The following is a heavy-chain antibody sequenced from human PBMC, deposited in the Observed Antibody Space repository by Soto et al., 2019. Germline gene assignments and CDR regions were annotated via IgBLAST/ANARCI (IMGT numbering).Heavy chain of an antibody. CDR1: GGSISSSSYY. J-gene: IGHJ2*01. Sequence: QLQLQESGPGLVKPSETLSLTCTVSGGSISSSSYYWGWIRQPPGKGLEWIGSIYYSGSTYYNPSLKSRVTISVDTSKNQFSLKLSSVTAADTAVYYCARQRMKWLLEYYWYFDLWGRGTLVTVSS. V-gene: IGHV4-39*01. D-gene: IGHD3-22*01. CDR2: IYYSGST. CDR3: ARQRMKWLLEYYWYFDL.